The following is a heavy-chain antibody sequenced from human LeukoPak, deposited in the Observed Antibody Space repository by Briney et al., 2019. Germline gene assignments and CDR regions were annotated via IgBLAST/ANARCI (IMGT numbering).Heavy chain of an antibody. CDR2: ISSNGGST. D-gene: IGHD2-21*02. CDR3: VKDACGGDCYSGSDDY. J-gene: IGHJ4*02. Sequence: PGGSLRLSCSASGFTFSSYAMHWVRQAPGKGLEYVSAISSNGGSTYYADSVKGRFTISRDNSKNTLYLQMSSLRAEDTAVYYCVKDACGGDCYSGSDDYWGQGTLVTVSS. CDR1: GFTFSSYA. V-gene: IGHV3-64D*06.